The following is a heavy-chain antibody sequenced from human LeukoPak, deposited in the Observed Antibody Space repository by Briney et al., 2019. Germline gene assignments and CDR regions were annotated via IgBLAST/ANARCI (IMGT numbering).Heavy chain of an antibody. Sequence: PSETLSLTCAVYGGSFSGYCWSWIRQPPGKGLEWIGEINHSGSTNHNPSLKSRVTISVDTSKNQFSLKLSSVTAADTAVYYCARSGYSGYVYFDYWGQGTLVTVSS. CDR1: GGSFSGYC. CDR3: ARSGYSGYVYFDY. D-gene: IGHD5-12*01. V-gene: IGHV4-34*01. J-gene: IGHJ4*02. CDR2: INHSGST.